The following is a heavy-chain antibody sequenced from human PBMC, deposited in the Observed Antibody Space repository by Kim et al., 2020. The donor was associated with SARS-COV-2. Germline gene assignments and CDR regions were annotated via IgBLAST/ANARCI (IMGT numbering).Heavy chain of an antibody. V-gene: IGHV1-18*03. CDR2: IIAVNVNT. Sequence: ASVKVFCKASGYTFSSNGISWVRQAPGQGLEWMGWIIAVNVNTNYAQKFLGRVTMTTDTNTSTADMVLRILRADWMDLYNCASSTSDFVIVNYSYYVDVW. J-gene: IGHJ6*03. D-gene: IGHD2-21*01. CDR3: ASSTSDFVIVNYSYYVDV. CDR1: GYTFSSNG.